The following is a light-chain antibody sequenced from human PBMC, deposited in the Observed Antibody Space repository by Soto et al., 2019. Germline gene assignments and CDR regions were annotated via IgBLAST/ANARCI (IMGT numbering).Light chain of an antibody. Sequence: EIVLTQSPATLSLSPGERATLSCRASQSVSSYLAWYQQKPGQAPRLLIYDASNRATGIPARFSGSGSGTDFTLTISILEPEDFAVYYCPQRSNWLTFGGGTKVEIK. CDR2: DAS. CDR3: PQRSNWLT. V-gene: IGKV3-11*01. CDR1: QSVSSY. J-gene: IGKJ4*01.